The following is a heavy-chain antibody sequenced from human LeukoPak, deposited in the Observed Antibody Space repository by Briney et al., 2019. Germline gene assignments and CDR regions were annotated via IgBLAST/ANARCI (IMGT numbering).Heavy chain of an antibody. D-gene: IGHD3-16*01. Sequence: ASVKVSCKASGYTFTSYAVHWVRQAPGQGLEWMGWINADSGITIYSQKFQGRVTLTRDTFASTAYMELSSLKSEDTALHYCAREGDHMYDYWGQGTLVAVSS. CDR2: INADSGIT. CDR3: AREGDHMYDY. CDR1: GYTFTSYA. V-gene: IGHV1-3*01. J-gene: IGHJ4*02.